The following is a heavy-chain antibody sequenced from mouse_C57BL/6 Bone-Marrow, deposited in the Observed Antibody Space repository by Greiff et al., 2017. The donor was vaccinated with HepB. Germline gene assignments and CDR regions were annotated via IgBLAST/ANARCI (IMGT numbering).Heavy chain of an antibody. CDR3: AREGYGLFAY. CDR2: IYPGSGNT. V-gene: IGHV1-76*01. D-gene: IGHD1-1*02. J-gene: IGHJ3*01. CDR1: GYTFTDYY. Sequence: VQLQESGAELVRPGASVKLSCKASGYTFTDYYINWVKQRPGQGLEWIARIYPGSGNTYYNEKFKGKATLTAEKSSSTAYMQLSSLTSEDSAVYFCAREGYGLFAYWGQGTLVTVSA.